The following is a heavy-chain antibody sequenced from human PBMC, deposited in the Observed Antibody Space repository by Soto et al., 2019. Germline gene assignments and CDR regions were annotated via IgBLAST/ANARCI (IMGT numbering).Heavy chain of an antibody. J-gene: IGHJ4*02. D-gene: IGHD6-6*01. CDR3: SKEGRKQLVPPPFVDY. CDR2: INSDGSST. V-gene: IGHV3-74*01. Sequence: GGSLRLSCAASGFTFSSYWMHWVRQAPGKGLVWVSRINSDGSSTSYADSVKGRFTISRDNAKNTLYLQMNSLRAEDTAVYFCSKEGRKQLVPPPFVDYWGQGTLVTVSS. CDR1: GFTFSSYW.